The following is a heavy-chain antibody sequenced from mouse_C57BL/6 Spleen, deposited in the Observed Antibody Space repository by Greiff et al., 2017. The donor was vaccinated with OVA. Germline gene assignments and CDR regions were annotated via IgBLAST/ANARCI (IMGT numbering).Heavy chain of an antibody. CDR3: ARGAIDYDGYYAY. Sequence: VQLQQPGAELVKPGASVKLSCKASGYTFTSYWMQWVKQRPGQGLEWIGAIGPSDSYTNYNQKFKGKATLTVDTSSSTAYMQLSSLTSEDAAVYYCARGAIDYDGYYAYWGQGTTLTVSS. J-gene: IGHJ2*01. CDR2: IGPSDSYT. CDR1: GYTFTSYW. D-gene: IGHD2-3*01. V-gene: IGHV1-50*01.